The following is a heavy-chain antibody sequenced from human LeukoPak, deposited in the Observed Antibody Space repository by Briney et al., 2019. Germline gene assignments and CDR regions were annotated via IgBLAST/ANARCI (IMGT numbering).Heavy chain of an antibody. D-gene: IGHD3-10*01. CDR1: GGSFSGYY. J-gene: IGHJ4*02. Sequence: SETLSLTCAVYGGSFSGYYWSWIRQPPGKGLEWIGDINHSGSTNYNPSLKSRVTISVDTSKNQFSLKLSSVTAADTAVYYCARRGSGSYYKTFDYWGQGTLVTVSS. V-gene: IGHV4-34*01. CDR2: INHSGST. CDR3: ARRGSGSYYKTFDY.